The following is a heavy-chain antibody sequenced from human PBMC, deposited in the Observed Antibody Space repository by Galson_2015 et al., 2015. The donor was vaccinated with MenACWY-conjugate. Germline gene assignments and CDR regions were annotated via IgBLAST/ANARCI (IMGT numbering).Heavy chain of an antibody. V-gene: IGHV5-51*01. J-gene: IGHJ6*02. Sequence: QSGAEVKKPGESLKISCKGSGYSFSTYWIAWVRQLPGKGLEWMGLISPGDSNTRYGPSFQGQVTISADESISTAFLQWSSLKASDTAMYYCARHPPGGRGMDVWGRGTTVTVSS. CDR3: ARHPPGGRGMDV. D-gene: IGHD1-26*01. CDR2: ISPGDSNT. CDR1: GYSFSTYW.